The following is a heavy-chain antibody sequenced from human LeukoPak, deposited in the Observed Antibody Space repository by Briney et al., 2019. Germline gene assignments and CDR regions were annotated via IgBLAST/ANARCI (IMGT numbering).Heavy chain of an antibody. CDR3: ARVGITMVRGVMKSPFGY. V-gene: IGHV1-2*02. CDR1: GYTFTGYY. Sequence: ASVKVSCKASGYTFTGYYMHWVRQAPGQGLEWMGWINPNSGGTNYAQKFQGRVTMTRDTSISTAYMELSRLRSDDTAVYYCARVGITMVRGVMKSPFGYWGQRTLVTVSS. D-gene: IGHD3-10*01. CDR2: INPNSGGT. J-gene: IGHJ4*02.